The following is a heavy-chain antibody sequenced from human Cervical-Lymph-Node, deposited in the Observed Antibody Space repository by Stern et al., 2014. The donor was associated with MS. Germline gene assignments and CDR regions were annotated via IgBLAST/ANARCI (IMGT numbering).Heavy chain of an antibody. CDR1: GYNFTTYW. V-gene: IGHV5-51*01. CDR2: IYPGDSQT. CDR3: ARPSNSGLFLHH. D-gene: IGHD6-19*01. J-gene: IGHJ1*01. Sequence: EVQLVESGAEVKTPGESLKISCKGSGYNFTTYWIAWVRQMPGRGLAWMGLIYPGDSQTRYSPSFQGQVTLSADTSISTAYLQLSSLKASDTAIYYCARPSNSGLFLHHWGQGTLVTVSS.